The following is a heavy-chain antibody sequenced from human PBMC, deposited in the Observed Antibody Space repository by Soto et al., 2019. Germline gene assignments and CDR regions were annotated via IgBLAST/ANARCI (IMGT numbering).Heavy chain of an antibody. D-gene: IGHD3-3*01. CDR1: GCTFYNHA. V-gene: IGHV3-23*01. Sequence: GGSLRLSWAASGCTFYNHAMGWIRQAPGKGLEWVSAISGSGSGTYYVDSVKGRFTISRDNSKNTLYLQMNSLRAEDTAVYYCAKDNDFWSGYSDWGQGTLVTVSS. J-gene: IGHJ4*02. CDR2: ISGSGSGT. CDR3: AKDNDFWSGYSD.